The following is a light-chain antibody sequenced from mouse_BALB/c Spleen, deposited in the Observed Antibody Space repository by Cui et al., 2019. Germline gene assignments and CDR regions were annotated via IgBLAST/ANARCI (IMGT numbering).Light chain of an antibody. CDR3: QQHYGTPYT. J-gene: IGKJ2*01. Sequence: DIQMPKSPASISASAGETVTITCRASENIYNYLAWYQQKQGKSPQLLVYNAKTLAEGVPSRFSGSGSGTQFSLKINSLQPEDFGSYYCQQHYGTPYTFGGGTKLEIK. CDR2: NAK. CDR1: ENIYNY. V-gene: IGKV12-44*01.